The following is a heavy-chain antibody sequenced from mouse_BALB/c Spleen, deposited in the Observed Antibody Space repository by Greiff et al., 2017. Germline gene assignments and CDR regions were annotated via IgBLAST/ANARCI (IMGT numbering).Heavy chain of an antibody. CDR2: IYPGDGDT. V-gene: IGHV1-80*01. Sequence: VQLQQSGAELVRPGSSVKISCKASGYAFSSYWMNWVKQRPGQGLEWIGQIYPGDGDTNYNGKFKGKATLTADKSSSTACMQLSSLTSEDSAVYFCAGEAYFDYWGQGTSVTVSS. CDR1: GYAFSSYW. D-gene: IGHD1-1*01. CDR3: AGEAYFDY. J-gene: IGHJ4*01.